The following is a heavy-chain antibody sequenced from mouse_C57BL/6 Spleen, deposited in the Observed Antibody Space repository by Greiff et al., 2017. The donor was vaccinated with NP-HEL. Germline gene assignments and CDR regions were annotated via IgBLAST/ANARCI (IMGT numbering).Heavy chain of an antibody. V-gene: IGHV5-17*01. J-gene: IGHJ1*03. CDR3: ARTRYYGSSYGYFDV. D-gene: IGHD1-1*01. CDR2: ISSGSSTI. CDR1: GFTFSDYG. Sequence: EVQVVESGGGLVKPGGSLKLSCAASGFTFSDYGMHWVRQAPEKGLEWVAYISSGSSTIYYADTVKGRFTISRDNAKNTLFLQMTSLRSEDTAMYYCARTRYYGSSYGYFDVWGTGTTVTVSS.